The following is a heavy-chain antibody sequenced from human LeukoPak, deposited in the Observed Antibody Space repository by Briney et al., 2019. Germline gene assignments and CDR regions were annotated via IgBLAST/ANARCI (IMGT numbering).Heavy chain of an antibody. CDR3: ATGRWGSGYELQYDY. Sequence: ASVKVSCKASGYTFTGYYMHWVRQAPGQGLEWMGWINPNSGGTNYAQKFQGRVTMTRDTSISTAYMELSRLRSDDTAVYYCATGRWGSGYELQYDYWGQGTLVTVSS. CDR1: GYTFTGYY. V-gene: IGHV1-2*02. D-gene: IGHD5-12*01. J-gene: IGHJ4*02. CDR2: INPNSGGT.